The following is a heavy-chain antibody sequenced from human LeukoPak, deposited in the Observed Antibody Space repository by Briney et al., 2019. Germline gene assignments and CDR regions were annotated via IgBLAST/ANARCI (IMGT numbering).Heavy chain of an antibody. D-gene: IGHD5-18*01. CDR1: GFTFSSYW. CDR3: ARDTGGGYSCYDC. Sequence: GGSLRLSCAASGFTFSSYWMTWIRQAPGKGLEWVANIKQDGSEKYYVDPVKGRFTISRDDAKNSLYLQMNSLRAEDTAVYYCARDTGGGYSCYDCWGQGTLVTVSS. V-gene: IGHV3-7*01. J-gene: IGHJ4*02. CDR2: IKQDGSEK.